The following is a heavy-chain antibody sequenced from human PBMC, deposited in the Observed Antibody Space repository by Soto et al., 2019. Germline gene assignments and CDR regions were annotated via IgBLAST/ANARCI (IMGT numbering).Heavy chain of an antibody. V-gene: IGHV4-31*03. J-gene: IGHJ4*02. Sequence: SETLSLTCTVSGGSISSGGYYWSWIRQHPGKGLEWIGYIYYTGSTHYSPSLESRVTISVDTSKNQFSLKLTSVTAADTAVYYCARDLAAAGLWYFDYWGQGTPVTVSS. CDR1: GGSISSGGYY. D-gene: IGHD6-13*01. CDR3: ARDLAAAGLWYFDY. CDR2: IYYTGST.